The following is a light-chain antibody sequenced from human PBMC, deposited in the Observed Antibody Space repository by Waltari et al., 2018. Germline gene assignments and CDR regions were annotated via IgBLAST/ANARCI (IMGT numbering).Light chain of an antibody. J-gene: IGLJ2*01. Sequence: QSALTQPPSASGSPGQPVTISCTGSGSDVGAYTSVPWYQHHPGKAPKLMIYEVTKRPSGVPDRFSGSKSDNSASLTVSGLQPDDEAYYYCTSFAGGNTVIFGGGTKLTVL. CDR3: TSFAGGNTVI. CDR2: EVT. CDR1: GSDVGAYTS. V-gene: IGLV2-8*01.